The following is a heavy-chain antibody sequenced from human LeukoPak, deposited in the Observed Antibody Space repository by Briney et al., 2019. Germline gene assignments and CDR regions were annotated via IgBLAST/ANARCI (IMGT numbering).Heavy chain of an antibody. V-gene: IGHV1-69-2*01. CDR3: ATGIVWLADY. CDR2: VDPEDGET. D-gene: IGHD6-19*01. CDR1: GYTFTDNY. Sequence: GASVKVSCKVSGYTFTDNYMHWGQQAPGKGLEWMGLVDPEDGETIYAEKFQGRVTITADTSTDTAYMELSSLRSEDTAVYYCATGIVWLADYWGQGTLVTVSS. J-gene: IGHJ4*02.